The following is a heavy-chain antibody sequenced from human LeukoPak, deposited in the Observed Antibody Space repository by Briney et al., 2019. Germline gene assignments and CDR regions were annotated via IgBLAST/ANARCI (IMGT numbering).Heavy chain of an antibody. CDR1: GFTFSSYA. V-gene: IGHV3-23*01. Sequence: PGGSLRLSCAASGFTFSSYAMSWVRQAPGKGLEWGSAISGSGGSTYYADSVKGRFTISRDNSKNTLYLQMNSLRAEDTAVYYCAKDYDILTGYSAAPDYWGQGTLVTVSS. CDR3: AKDYDILTGYSAAPDY. CDR2: ISGSGGST. J-gene: IGHJ4*02. D-gene: IGHD3-9*01.